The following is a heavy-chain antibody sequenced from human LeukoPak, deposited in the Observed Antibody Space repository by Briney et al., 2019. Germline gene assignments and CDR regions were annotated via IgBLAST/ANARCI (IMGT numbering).Heavy chain of an antibody. CDR3: ARERWYYDFWSGYSNDAFGI. J-gene: IGHJ3*02. Sequence: ASVKVSCKASGYTFTSYGISWVRQAPGQGLEWMGWISAYNGNTNYAQKLQGRVTMTTDTSTSTAYMELRSLRSDDTAVYYCARERWYYDFWSGYSNDAFGIWGQGTMVTVSS. V-gene: IGHV1-18*01. CDR2: ISAYNGNT. CDR1: GYTFTSYG. D-gene: IGHD3-3*01.